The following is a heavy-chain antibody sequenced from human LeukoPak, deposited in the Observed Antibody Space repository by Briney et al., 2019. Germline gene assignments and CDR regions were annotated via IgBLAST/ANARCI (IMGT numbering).Heavy chain of an antibody. V-gene: IGHV1-2*02. Sequence: ASVKVSCKASGYTFTSYDINWVRQAPGQGLEWMGWINPNSGGTKYAQSFQGRVTMTTDTSITTTYMELSRVKSDDTAVYYCARSPDILTGENFDYWGQGTLVTVSS. CDR1: GYTFTSYD. J-gene: IGHJ4*02. D-gene: IGHD3-9*01. CDR2: INPNSGGT. CDR3: ARSPDILTGENFDY.